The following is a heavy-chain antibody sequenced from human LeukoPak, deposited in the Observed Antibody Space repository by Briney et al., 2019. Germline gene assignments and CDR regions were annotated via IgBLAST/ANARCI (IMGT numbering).Heavy chain of an antibody. D-gene: IGHD3-3*01. CDR2: IIPIFGTA. CDR1: GGTFSSYA. CDR3: ARERYDFWSGYRGPDFDY. Sequence: ASVKVSCKASGGTFSSYATSWVRQAPGQGLEWMGGIIPIFGTANYAQKFQGRVTITADESTSTAYMELSSLRSEDTAVYYCARERYDFWSGYRGPDFDYWGQGTLVTVSS. V-gene: IGHV1-69*01. J-gene: IGHJ4*02.